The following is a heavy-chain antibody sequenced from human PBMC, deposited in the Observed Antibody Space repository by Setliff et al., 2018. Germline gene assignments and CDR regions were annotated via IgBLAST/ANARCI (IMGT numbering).Heavy chain of an antibody. CDR3: ARVVVVTAIPFYYYYGMDV. Sequence: SVKVSCKASGGTFSSYAISWVRQAPGQGLAWMGGIIPIFGTANYAQKFQGRVTITTDESTSTAYMELSSLRSEDTAVYYCARVVVVTAIPFYYYYGMDVWGQGTTVTVSS. V-gene: IGHV1-69*05. D-gene: IGHD2-21*02. CDR1: GGTFSSYA. J-gene: IGHJ6*02. CDR2: IIPIFGTA.